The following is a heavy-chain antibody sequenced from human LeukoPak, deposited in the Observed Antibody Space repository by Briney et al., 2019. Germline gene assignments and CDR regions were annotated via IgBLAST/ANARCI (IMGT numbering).Heavy chain of an antibody. CDR1: GFTLSSHD. CDR3: AREPDVYGSWYFDL. Sequence: GGSLRLSCAASGFTLSSHDVHWVRQVPGKGLEWISAFNVAGNTYYSDSVKGRFSASRDNAKNSVHLLMTSLRAGDTALYHCAREPDVYGSWYFDLWGRGTPVTVSS. D-gene: IGHD6-19*01. V-gene: IGHV3-13*01. CDR2: FNVAGNT. J-gene: IGHJ2*01.